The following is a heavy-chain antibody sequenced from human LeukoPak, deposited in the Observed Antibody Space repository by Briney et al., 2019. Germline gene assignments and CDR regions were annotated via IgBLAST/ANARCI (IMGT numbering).Heavy chain of an antibody. D-gene: IGHD3-22*01. CDR1: GGTFSSYA. CDR3: ARGSYYYDISGYEWFDP. V-gene: IGHV1-69*05. Sequence: SVKVSCKASGGTFSSYAISWVRQAPGQGLEWMGGIIPIFGTANYAQKFQGRVTITTDESTSTAYMELSSLRSEDPAVYYCARGSYYYDISGYEWFDPWGQGTLVTVSS. CDR2: IIPIFGTA. J-gene: IGHJ5*02.